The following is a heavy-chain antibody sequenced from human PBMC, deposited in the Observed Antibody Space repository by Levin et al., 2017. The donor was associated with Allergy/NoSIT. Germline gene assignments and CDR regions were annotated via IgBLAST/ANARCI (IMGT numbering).Heavy chain of an antibody. CDR3: AKDLVTMVRGVISLDY. V-gene: IGHV3-30*18. D-gene: IGHD3-10*01. CDR1: GFTFSSYG. CDR2: ISYDGSNK. J-gene: IGHJ4*02. Sequence: LAGGSLRLSCAASGFTFSSYGMHWVRQAPGKGLEWVAVISYDGSNKYYADSVKGRFTISRDNSKNTLYLQMNSLRAEDTAVYYCAKDLVTMVRGVISLDYWGQGTLVTVSS.